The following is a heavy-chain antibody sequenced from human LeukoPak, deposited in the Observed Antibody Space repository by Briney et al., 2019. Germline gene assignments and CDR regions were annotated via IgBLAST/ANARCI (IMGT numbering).Heavy chain of an antibody. V-gene: IGHV3-30*18. CDR3: VKEYHSRGFGAYFDY. J-gene: IGHJ4*02. D-gene: IGHD3-3*01. Sequence: PGGSLRLSCTASKFTFSHYGMQWVRQAPGKGLEWVAVISSDGSIKVHADSVKGRFTLSRDNSINTVDLQMNSLRAEDTAVYYCVKEYHSRGFGAYFDYWGQGTLVTVSS. CDR1: KFTFSHYG. CDR2: ISSDGSIK.